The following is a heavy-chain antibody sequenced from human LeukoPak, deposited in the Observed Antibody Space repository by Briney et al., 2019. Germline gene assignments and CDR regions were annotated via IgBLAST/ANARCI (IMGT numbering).Heavy chain of an antibody. D-gene: IGHD1-14*01. CDR3: ARDGLTGFDY. V-gene: IGHV3-48*01. CDR2: ISSSSSTI. Sequence: GGXLRLSCAASEFTFSSYSMNWVRQAPGKGLEWVSYISSSSSTIYYADSVKGRFTISRDNAKNSLYLQMNSLRAEDTAVYYCARDGLTGFDYWGQGTLVTVSS. CDR1: EFTFSSYS. J-gene: IGHJ4*02.